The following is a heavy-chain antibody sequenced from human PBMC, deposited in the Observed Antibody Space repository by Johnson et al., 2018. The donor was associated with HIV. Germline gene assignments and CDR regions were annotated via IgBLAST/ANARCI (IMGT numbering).Heavy chain of an antibody. Sequence: QVQLVESGGGVVQPGRSLRLSCAASGFTFSSYGMHWVRQAPGKGLECVAVISYDGSNKYYADSVKGRFTISRDNSKNTLYLQMSSLRAEDTAVYYCAKCRVWGARGAFDIWGQGTMVTVSS. V-gene: IGHV3-30*18. J-gene: IGHJ3*02. CDR1: GFTFSSYG. D-gene: IGHD2-8*01. CDR3: AKCRVWGARGAFDI. CDR2: ISYDGSNK.